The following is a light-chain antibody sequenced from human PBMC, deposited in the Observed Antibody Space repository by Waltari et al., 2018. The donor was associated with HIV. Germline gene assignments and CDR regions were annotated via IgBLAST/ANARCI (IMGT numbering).Light chain of an antibody. V-gene: IGLV2-11*01. CDR2: DVN. Sequence: QSALTQPRSVSGSPGQSVTISCTGSASDVGGYHYASWYQKHPGKAPKLLIYDVNKRPSGVPDRFSGSKSGNTASLTISGLQTEDEADYYCCSYAGSSYVFGTETKVTVL. CDR1: ASDVGGYHY. J-gene: IGLJ1*01. CDR3: CSYAGSSYV.